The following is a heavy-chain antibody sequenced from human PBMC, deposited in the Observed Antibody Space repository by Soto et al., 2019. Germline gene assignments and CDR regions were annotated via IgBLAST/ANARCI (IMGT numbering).Heavy chain of an antibody. CDR2: IWYDGSNT. CDR3: VRDILGSGGQFDY. Sequence: GGSLRLSCAASGFIFSSFGMHWVRQAPGKGLEWVAHIWYDGSNTYYADSVKGRFTISRDNSRNTLYLQMNSLRAEDTAVYNCVRDILGSGGQFDYWGQGTPVTVSS. J-gene: IGHJ4*02. CDR1: GFIFSSFG. D-gene: IGHD7-27*01. V-gene: IGHV3-33*01.